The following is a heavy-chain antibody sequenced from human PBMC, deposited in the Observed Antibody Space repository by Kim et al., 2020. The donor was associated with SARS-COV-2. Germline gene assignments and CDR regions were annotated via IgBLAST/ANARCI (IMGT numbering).Heavy chain of an antibody. CDR3: ARDAYVDTAMVTIYGMDV. J-gene: IGHJ6*02. Sequence: GGSLRLSCAASGFTFSSYGMHWVRQAPGKGLEWVAVIWYDGSNKYYADSVKGRFTISRDNSKNTLYLQMNSLRAEDTAVYYCARDAYVDTAMVTIYGMDVWGQGTTVTVSS. CDR1: GFTFSSYG. CDR2: IWYDGSNK. D-gene: IGHD5-18*01. V-gene: IGHV3-33*01.